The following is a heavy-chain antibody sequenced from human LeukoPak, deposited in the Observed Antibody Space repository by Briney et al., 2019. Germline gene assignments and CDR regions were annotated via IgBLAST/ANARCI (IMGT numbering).Heavy chain of an antibody. CDR2: ISSSASTI. CDR1: GFSFGSYD. Sequence: PGGSLRLSCAASGFSFGSYDMNWVRQAPGKGLEWVSYISSSASTIYYVDSVKGRFAISRDSAKNSLYLQMNSLRAEDTAVYYCAGGVPTTLWGQGTLVTVSS. V-gene: IGHV3-48*03. D-gene: IGHD1-26*01. CDR3: AGGVPTTL. J-gene: IGHJ4*02.